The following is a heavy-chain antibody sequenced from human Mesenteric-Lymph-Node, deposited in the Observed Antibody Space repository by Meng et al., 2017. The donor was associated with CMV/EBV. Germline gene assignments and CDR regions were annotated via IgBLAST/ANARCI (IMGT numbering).Heavy chain of an antibody. CDR1: GFSLSTSGVR. CDR2: IDWDDDK. Sequence: SGPTLVKPTQTLTVTCTFSGFSLSTSGVRVRWIRQPPGKALEWLARIDWDDDKFCSTSLKTRLTFSTDTSKNQVALTMTNMDPLDTGTYYCARLGVGSSLYPWGQGTLVTVSS. J-gene: IGHJ5*02. V-gene: IGHV2-70D*14. D-gene: IGHD6-6*01. CDR3: ARLGVGSSLYP.